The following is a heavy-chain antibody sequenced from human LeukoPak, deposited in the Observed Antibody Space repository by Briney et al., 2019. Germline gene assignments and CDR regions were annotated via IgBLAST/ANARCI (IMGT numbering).Heavy chain of an antibody. V-gene: IGHV4-39*07. Sequence: SETLSLTCTVSGGSISSSSYYWGWIRQPPGKGLEWIGSIYYSGSTYYNPSLKSRVTISVDTSKNQFSLKLSSVTAADTAVYYCARLPPPPNYYDSSGYLDYWGQGTLVTVSS. CDR1: GGSISSSSYY. CDR3: ARLPPPPNYYDSSGYLDY. J-gene: IGHJ4*02. CDR2: IYYSGST. D-gene: IGHD3-22*01.